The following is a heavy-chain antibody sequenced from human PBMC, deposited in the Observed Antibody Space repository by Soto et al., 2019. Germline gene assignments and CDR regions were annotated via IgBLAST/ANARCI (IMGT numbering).Heavy chain of an antibody. V-gene: IGHV1-8*01. CDR1: GYTFTSYD. J-gene: IGHJ4*02. CDR2: MNPNSGNT. CDR3: ATLEGRYDSSAY. D-gene: IGHD5-12*01. Sequence: ASVKVSCKASGYTFTSYDSNWVRQATGQGLEWMGWMNPNSGNTGYAQKFQGRVTMTRNTSISTAYMELSSLRSEDTAVYYCATLEGRYDSSAYWGQGTLVTVSS.